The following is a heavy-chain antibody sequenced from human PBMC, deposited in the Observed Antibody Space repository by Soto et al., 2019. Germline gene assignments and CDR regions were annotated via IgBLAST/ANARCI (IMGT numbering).Heavy chain of an antibody. Sequence: ASVKVSCKASGYTFTGYYMHWVRQAPGQGLEWMGWINPNSGGTNYAQKFQGRVTMTRDTSISTAYMELSRLRSDDTAVYYCARAPVGSITIFFWATGGIDVWGQGTTVTVSS. CDR3: ARAPVGSITIFFWATGGIDV. V-gene: IGHV1-2*02. J-gene: IGHJ6*02. CDR1: GYTFTGYY. CDR2: INPNSGGT. D-gene: IGHD3-3*01.